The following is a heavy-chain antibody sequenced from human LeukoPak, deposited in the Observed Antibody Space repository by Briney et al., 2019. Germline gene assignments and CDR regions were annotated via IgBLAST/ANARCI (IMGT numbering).Heavy chain of an antibody. CDR2: IRYDGSNK. CDR3: AKDPYGSGSYYNPYFDY. CDR1: GFTFSNNG. Sequence: GGSLRLSCSASGFTFSNNGMHWVRQAPGKGLQWVAFIRYDGSNKYYADSVKGRFTISRDNSKNTLYLQMNSLRAEDTAVYYCAKDPYGSGSYYNPYFDYWGQGTLVTVSS. V-gene: IGHV3-30*02. J-gene: IGHJ4*02. D-gene: IGHD3-10*01.